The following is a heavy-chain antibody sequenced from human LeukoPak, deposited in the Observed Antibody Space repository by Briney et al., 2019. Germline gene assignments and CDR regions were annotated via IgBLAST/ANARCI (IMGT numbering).Heavy chain of an antibody. CDR2: INHSGST. CDR1: GGSFSGYY. CDR3: ARPYNLYSSSWYFQH. D-gene: IGHD6-13*01. V-gene: IGHV4-34*01. J-gene: IGHJ1*01. Sequence: SETLSLTCAVYGGSFSGYYWSWIRQPPGKGLEWIGEINHSGSTNYNPSLKSRVTISVDTSKNQFSLKLSSVTTADTAVYYCARPYNLYSSSWYFQHWGQGTLVTVSS.